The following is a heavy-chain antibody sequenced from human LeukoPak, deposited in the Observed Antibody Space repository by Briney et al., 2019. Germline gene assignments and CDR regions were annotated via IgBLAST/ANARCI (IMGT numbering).Heavy chain of an antibody. CDR2: ISGDGEST. D-gene: IGHD3-10*01. CDR3: AGNYGPYYFDY. CDR1: GVTLRNYA. V-gene: IGHV3-23*01. J-gene: IGHJ4*02. Sequence: PGGSLRLSCAASGVTLRNYAMTWIRQAPGKGLQWVSVISGDGESTYYADSVRGRFTISRDNSKNTLYLQMNSLRAEDTAVYYCAGNYGPYYFDYWGQGTLVTVSS.